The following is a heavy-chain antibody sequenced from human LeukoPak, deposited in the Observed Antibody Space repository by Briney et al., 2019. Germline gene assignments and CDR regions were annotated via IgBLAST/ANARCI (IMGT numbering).Heavy chain of an antibody. CDR1: GFTFDDYA. V-gene: IGHV3-9*01. J-gene: IGHJ5*02. CDR3: AKDHPDCS. D-gene: IGHD2-21*01. Sequence: GGSLRLSCAASGFTFDDYAMHWVRQAPGKGLEWVSGISWNSGSIGYADSVKGRFTISRDNAKNSLYLQMNSLRAEDTAVYYCAKDHPDCSWGQGTLVTVSS. CDR2: ISWNSGSI.